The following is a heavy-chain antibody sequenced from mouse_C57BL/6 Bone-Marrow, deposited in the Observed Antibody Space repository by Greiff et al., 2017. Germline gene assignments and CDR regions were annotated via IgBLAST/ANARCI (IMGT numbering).Heavy chain of an antibody. Sequence: EVKLMASGGGLVQPGESLKLSCESTEYEFPSYDMSWVRKTPEKRLELVAAINSDGGSTYYPDPMERRFIISRDNTKKTLYLQMSSLRSEDTALYYCARGNCEGYYFYSWGQGTTLTVSS. V-gene: IGHV5-2*01. CDR3: ARGNCEGYYFYS. CDR1: EYEFPSYD. CDR2: INSDGGST. D-gene: IGHD4-1*01. J-gene: IGHJ2*01.